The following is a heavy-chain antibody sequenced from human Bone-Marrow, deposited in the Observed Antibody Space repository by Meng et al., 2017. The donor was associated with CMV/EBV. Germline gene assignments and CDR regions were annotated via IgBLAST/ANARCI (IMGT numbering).Heavy chain of an antibody. CDR2: ISGSGGTI. J-gene: IGHJ5*02. CDR1: GFTFSDYY. Sequence: GESLKISCVASGFTFSDYYMSWIRQAPGKGLEWVSYISGSGGTIYYAVSVKGRFTISRDNAKNSLDLQMYSLRAEDTAMYYCARAYNVPGWFDPWGQGTLVTVSS. V-gene: IGHV3-11*01. D-gene: IGHD1-14*01. CDR3: ARAYNVPGWFDP.